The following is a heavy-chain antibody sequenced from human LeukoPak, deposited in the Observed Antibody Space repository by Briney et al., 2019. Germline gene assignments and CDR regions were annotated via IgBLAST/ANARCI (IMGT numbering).Heavy chain of an antibody. V-gene: IGHV4-59*01. J-gene: IGHJ4*02. CDR3: ARGASIAAGLHY. Sequence: SETLSLTCTVSGGSISSYYWSWIRQPPGKGLEWIGYIYYSGSTNYNPSLKSRVTISVDTSKNQFSLKLSSVTAADTAVYYCARGASIAAGLHYWGQGTLVTVSS. CDR2: IYYSGST. D-gene: IGHD6-6*01. CDR1: GGSISSYY.